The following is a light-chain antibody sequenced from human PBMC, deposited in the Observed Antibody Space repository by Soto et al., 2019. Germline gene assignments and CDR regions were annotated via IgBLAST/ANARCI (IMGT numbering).Light chain of an antibody. J-gene: IGLJ2*01. CDR2: EDI. CDR3: CSYAGGASVV. Sequence: QSALTQPASVSGSPGQSITISCTGTSSDIGRYNLVSWYQQHPGKAPKLIIYEDIERPSGVSDRFSCSKSGNTASLTISGLQTEDEADYYCCSYAGGASVVFGGGTKLTVL. V-gene: IGLV2-23*01. CDR1: SSDIGRYNL.